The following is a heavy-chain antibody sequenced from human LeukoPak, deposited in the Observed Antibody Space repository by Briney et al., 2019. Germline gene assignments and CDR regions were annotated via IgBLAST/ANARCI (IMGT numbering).Heavy chain of an antibody. Sequence: SETLSLTCTVSGGSISSSSYYWGWIRQPPGKGLEWIGSIYYSGSTYYNPSLKSRVTISVDTSKNQFSLKLSSVTAADTAGYYCARHIFWYYGSGSYPDYWGQGTLVTVYS. CDR1: GGSISSSSYY. CDR3: ARHIFWYYGSGSYPDY. V-gene: IGHV4-39*01. D-gene: IGHD3-10*01. CDR2: IYYSGST. J-gene: IGHJ4*02.